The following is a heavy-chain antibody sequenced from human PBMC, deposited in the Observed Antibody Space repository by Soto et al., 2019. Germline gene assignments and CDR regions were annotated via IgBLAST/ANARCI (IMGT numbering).Heavy chain of an antibody. CDR1: GGSISSYY. J-gene: IGHJ6*03. CDR2: IYYSGST. Sequence: PSETLSLTCAVSGGSISSYYWSWIRQPPGKGLEWIGYIYYSGSTNYNPSLKSRVTISVDTSKNQFSLKLSSVTAADTAVYYCARRVPNNYYYYYYMDVWGKGTTVTVSS. V-gene: IGHV4-59*08. CDR3: ARRVPNNYYYYYYMDV. D-gene: IGHD1-1*01.